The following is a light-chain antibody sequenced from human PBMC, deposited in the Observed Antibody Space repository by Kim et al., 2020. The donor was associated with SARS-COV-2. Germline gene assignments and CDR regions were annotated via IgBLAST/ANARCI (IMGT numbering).Light chain of an antibody. V-gene: IGLV3-19*01. CDR1: SLRSYY. J-gene: IGLJ3*02. CDR3: NSRDSSGNHPWV. CDR2: GKN. Sequence: SSELTQDPAVSVALGQTVRITCQGDSLRSYYASWYQQKPGQAPVLVIYGKNNWPSGIPDRFSGSSSGNTASLTITGAQAEDEADYYCNSRDSSGNHPWVF.